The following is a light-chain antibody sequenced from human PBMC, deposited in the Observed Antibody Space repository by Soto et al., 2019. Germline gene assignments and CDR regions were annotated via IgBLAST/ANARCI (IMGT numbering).Light chain of an antibody. CDR2: GAS. V-gene: IGKV3-20*01. CDR3: QQYCSSPPACT. CDR1: QTIISTY. J-gene: IGKJ3*01. Sequence: EIVLTQSPGTLSLSAGERATLSCRASQTIISTYLAWYQHKPGQAPRLLIFGASYRAPGLPDRFSGSGSGTDFPLTLSRLEPEDFAVYYCQQYCSSPPACTFGTGTSVEI.